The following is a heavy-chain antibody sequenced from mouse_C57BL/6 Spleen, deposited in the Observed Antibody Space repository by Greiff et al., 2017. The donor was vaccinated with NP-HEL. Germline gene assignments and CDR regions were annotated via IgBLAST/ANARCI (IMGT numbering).Heavy chain of an antibody. V-gene: IGHV5-6*01. Sequence: VQLKESGGDLVKPGGSLKLSCAASGFTFSSYGMSWVRQTPDKRLEWVATISSGGSYTYYPDSVKGRYTIARDNAKNTLYLQMSSLKSEDTAMYYCARQGGIYYDYDGFAYWGQRTLVTVSA. CDR3: ARQGGIYYDYDGFAY. CDR1: GFTFSSYG. CDR2: ISSGGSYT. J-gene: IGHJ3*01. D-gene: IGHD2-4*01.